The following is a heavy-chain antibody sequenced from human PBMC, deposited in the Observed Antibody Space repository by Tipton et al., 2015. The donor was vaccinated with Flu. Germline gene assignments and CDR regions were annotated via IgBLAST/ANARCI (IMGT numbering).Heavy chain of an antibody. Sequence: TLSLTCNVSGGSISTYYWGWIRQTPGKGLEWIGNTYYSGRNDYNPSLASRVRMSVDTSKNQFSLRLRSVTAADSAVYFCASQTRATPVYSASGFYYYGFDVWGQGTTGTVSS. CDR2: TYYSGRN. J-gene: IGHJ6*02. CDR3: ASQTRATPVYSASGFYYYGFDV. CDR1: GGSISTYY. D-gene: IGHD5-12*01. V-gene: IGHV4-59*08.